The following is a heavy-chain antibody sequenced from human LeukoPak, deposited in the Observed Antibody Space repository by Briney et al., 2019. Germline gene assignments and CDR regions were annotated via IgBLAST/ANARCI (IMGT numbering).Heavy chain of an antibody. CDR2: IYYSGST. V-gene: IGHV4-61*01. J-gene: IGHJ4*02. CDR3: ATTVTTLFDY. D-gene: IGHD4-17*01. Sequence: SETLSLTCTVSGGSVNSGSYYWNWIRQPPGKGLEWIGYIYYSGSTNYNPSLKSRVTISVDTSKNQFSLKLSSVTAADTAVYYCATTVTTLFDYWGQGTLVTVSS. CDR1: GGSVNSGSYY.